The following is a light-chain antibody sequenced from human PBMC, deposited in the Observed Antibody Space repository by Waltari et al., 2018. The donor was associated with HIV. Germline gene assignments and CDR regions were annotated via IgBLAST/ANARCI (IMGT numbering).Light chain of an antibody. V-gene: IGLV3-25*03. J-gene: IGLJ2*01. CDR2: KDT. CDR1: ALPQLF. CDR3: QSSDTSGTY. Sequence: VSPGQTARITCSGDALPQLFAYWFQQKSGQAPVLLIFKDTERQTGIPARFSGSSSGTVATLTISGVRAEDEADYYCQSSDTSGTYFGGGTKLTVL.